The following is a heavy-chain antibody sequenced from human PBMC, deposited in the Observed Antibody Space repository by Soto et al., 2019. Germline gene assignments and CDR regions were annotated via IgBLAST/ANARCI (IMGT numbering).Heavy chain of an antibody. J-gene: IGHJ4*02. CDR2: IFDSGTT. CDR3: ASQASGWYPDY. CDR1: GGSISSGGYY. Sequence: QVQLQESGPGLVKPSQTLSLTCTVSGGSISSGGYYWSWLRQHPGKGLEWIGYIFDSGTTYYNPSLKSRVTISVDPSKSQCSLRLTSVTATDTAVYYCASQASGWYPDYWCQGTLVTVSS. D-gene: IGHD6-19*01. V-gene: IGHV4-31*03.